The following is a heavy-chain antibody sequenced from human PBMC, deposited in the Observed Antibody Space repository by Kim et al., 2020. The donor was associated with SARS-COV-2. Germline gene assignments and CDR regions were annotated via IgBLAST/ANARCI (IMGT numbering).Heavy chain of an antibody. D-gene: IGHD2-21*01. V-gene: IGHV4-39*01. Sequence: SETLSLSCTVSGDSIDSASYYWGWLRHSPGKGLEWIRTIYHDGRAFYNPTLKSRITLSVDTSKDQFSLRLSSVTAADTAMYCWTRGRAVMYFAYWGQGIL. CDR3: TRGRAVMYFAY. CDR2: IYHDGRA. CDR1: GDSIDSASYY. J-gene: IGHJ4*02.